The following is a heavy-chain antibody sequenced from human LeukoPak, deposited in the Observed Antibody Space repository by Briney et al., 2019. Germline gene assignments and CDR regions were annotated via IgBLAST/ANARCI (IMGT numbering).Heavy chain of an antibody. D-gene: IGHD3-3*02. Sequence: GGSLRLSCAASGFTFSSYGMHWVRQAPGKGLEWVAFIRYDESNKFYSDAVSGRFIISRDNSKNTVYVQMNSLRVEDTAMYYCVKGGIWDAFDIWGQGTMVTVSS. CDR3: VKGGIWDAFDI. V-gene: IGHV3-30*02. CDR2: IRYDESNK. J-gene: IGHJ3*02. CDR1: GFTFSSYG.